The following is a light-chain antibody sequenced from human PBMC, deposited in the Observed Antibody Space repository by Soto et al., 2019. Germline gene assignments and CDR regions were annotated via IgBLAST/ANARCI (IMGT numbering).Light chain of an antibody. CDR3: QQYDSYPLT. J-gene: IGKJ4*01. Sequence: DIQMTQSPSSLSASVGDRVTITCRASQNVRRWLAWYQQKPGKAPKVLMYDASSLQSGVPPRFSGSGSGTDFTLTISSLQADDVATYYCQQYDSYPLTLGGGTKVDIK. CDR2: DAS. CDR1: QNVRRW. V-gene: IGKV1-5*01.